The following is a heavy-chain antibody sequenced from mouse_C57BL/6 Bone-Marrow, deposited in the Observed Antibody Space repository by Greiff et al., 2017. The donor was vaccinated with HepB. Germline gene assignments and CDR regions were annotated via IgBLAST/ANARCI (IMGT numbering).Heavy chain of an antibody. D-gene: IGHD2-1*01. CDR2: IYYSGTI. V-gene: IGHV3-5*01. Sequence: EVKLMESGPGLVKPSQTVFLTCTVTGISITTGNYRWSWIRQFPGNKLEWIGYIYYSGTITYNPSLTSRTTITRDTPKNQFFLEMNSLTAEDTATYYCARRNYFHWYFDVWGTGTTVTVSS. CDR1: GISITTGNYR. J-gene: IGHJ1*03. CDR3: ARRNYFHWYFDV.